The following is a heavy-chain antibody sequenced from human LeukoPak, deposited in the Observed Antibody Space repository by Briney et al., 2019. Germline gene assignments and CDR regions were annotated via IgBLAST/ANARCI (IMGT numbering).Heavy chain of an antibody. Sequence: GGSLRLSCAASGFTVSSNYMSWVRQAPGKGLEWVSVIYSGGSTYYADSVKGRFTISRANSKNTLYLQMNSLRAEDTVVYYCARGTHGSGRYCDWLLPDYWGQGTLVTVSS. V-gene: IGHV3-66*01. CDR3: ARGTHGSGRYCDWLLPDY. CDR1: GFTVSSNY. D-gene: IGHD3-9*01. CDR2: IYSGGST. J-gene: IGHJ4*02.